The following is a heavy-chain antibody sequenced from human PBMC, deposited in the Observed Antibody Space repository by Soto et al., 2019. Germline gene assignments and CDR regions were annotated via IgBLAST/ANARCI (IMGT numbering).Heavy chain of an antibody. J-gene: IGHJ4*02. D-gene: IGHD1-26*01. CDR3: ARFGVGTTRNPTFDY. CDR2: IYYSGST. CDR1: GGSIRRYY. Sequence: SETLSLTCTVSGGSIRRYYWSWIRQPPGQGLEWIGHIYYSGSTSYSPSLRSRVTISVDTSNNQFSLKLSSVTAADTAAYYCARFGVGTTRNPTFDYWGQGALVTVSS. V-gene: IGHV4-59*01.